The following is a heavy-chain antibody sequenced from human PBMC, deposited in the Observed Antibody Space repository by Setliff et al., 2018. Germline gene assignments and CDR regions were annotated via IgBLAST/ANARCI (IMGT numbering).Heavy chain of an antibody. J-gene: IGHJ6*04. V-gene: IGHV1-2*02. CDR3: ARGTDYHGSGSYWAKDV. Sequence: SVKVSCKASGYTFTGHYIHWARQAPGQGLEWMGWINPRTGVTNYAQKFKGRVTMTRDTSITTVYMDLSSLRSDDTAVYYCARGTDYHGSGSYWAKDVWGKGTTVTVSS. CDR1: GYTFTGHY. D-gene: IGHD3-10*01. CDR2: INPRTGVT.